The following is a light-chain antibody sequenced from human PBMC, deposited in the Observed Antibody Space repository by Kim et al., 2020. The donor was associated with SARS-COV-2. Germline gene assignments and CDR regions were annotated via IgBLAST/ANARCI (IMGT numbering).Light chain of an antibody. J-gene: IGLJ2*01. Sequence: QSVVTQPASVSGSPGQSITISCTGTSSDVGGYNYVSWYQQHPGKAPKLMIYDVSKRPSGVSNRFSGSKSGNTASLTISGLQAEDEADYYCSSYTSSSTLGVFGGGTKLTVL. CDR3: SSYTSSSTLGV. CDR2: DVS. V-gene: IGLV2-14*01. CDR1: SSDVGGYNY.